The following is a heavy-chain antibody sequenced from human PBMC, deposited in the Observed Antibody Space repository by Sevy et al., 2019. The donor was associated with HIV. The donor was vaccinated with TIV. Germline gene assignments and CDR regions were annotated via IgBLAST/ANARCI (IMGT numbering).Heavy chain of an antibody. CDR1: GFTFSSHA. V-gene: IGHV3-30-3*01. CDR3: ARDAGYSTGWYAGY. CDR2: LSYDASNQ. Sequence: GGSLRLSCAASGFTFSSHAMHWVRQAPGKGLEWVAVLSYDASNQFYAESVKGRFTISRDTSKNTWYLQMNSLRVEDTAVYFCARDAGYSTGWYAGYWGQGTLVTVSS. J-gene: IGHJ4*02. D-gene: IGHD6-19*01.